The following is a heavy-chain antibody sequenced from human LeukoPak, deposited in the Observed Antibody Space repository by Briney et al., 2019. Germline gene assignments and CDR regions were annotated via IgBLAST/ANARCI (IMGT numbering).Heavy chain of an antibody. CDR3: AKDPRGGMITFGGVIADY. D-gene: IGHD3-16*02. J-gene: IGHJ4*02. CDR2: IRYDGSNK. V-gene: IGHV3-30*02. CDR1: GFTFSSYG. Sequence: GGSLRLSCAASGFTFSSYGMHWVRQAPGKGLEWVAFIRYDGSNKYYADSVKGRFTISRDNSKNTLYLQMNSLRAEDTAVYYCAKDPRGGMITFGGVIADYWGQGTLVTVSS.